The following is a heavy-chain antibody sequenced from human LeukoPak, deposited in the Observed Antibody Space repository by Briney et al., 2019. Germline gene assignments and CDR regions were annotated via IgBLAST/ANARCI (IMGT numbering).Heavy chain of an antibody. CDR2: IYYSGST. V-gene: IGHV4-59*01. CDR3: ARDLSGPRGGDAFDI. J-gene: IGHJ3*02. CDR1: GGSISSFY. Sequence: SETLSLTCTVSGGSISSFYWSWIRQPPGKGLEWIGYIYYSGSTNYNPSLKNRVTISVDTSKNQFSLKLSSVTAADTAVYYCARDLSGPRGGDAFDIWGQGTMVTVSS. D-gene: IGHD6-19*01.